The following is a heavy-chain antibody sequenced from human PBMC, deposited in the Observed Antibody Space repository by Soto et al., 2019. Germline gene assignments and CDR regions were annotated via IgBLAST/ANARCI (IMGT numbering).Heavy chain of an antibody. V-gene: IGHV3-30*18. CDR1: GFTFSSYG. Sequence: PGGSLRLSCAASGFTFSSYGMHWVRQAPGKGLEWVAVISYDGSNKYYADSVKGRFTISRDNSKNTLYLQMNSLRAEDTAVYYCAKDARGITFGGVIAKYYFDYWGQGTLVTVSS. J-gene: IGHJ4*02. D-gene: IGHD3-16*02. CDR3: AKDARGITFGGVIAKYYFDY. CDR2: ISYDGSNK.